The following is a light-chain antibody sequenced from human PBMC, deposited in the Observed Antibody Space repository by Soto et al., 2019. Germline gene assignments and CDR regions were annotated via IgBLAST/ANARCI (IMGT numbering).Light chain of an antibody. CDR2: GAS. CDR3: QQYGGSTRT. V-gene: IGKV3-20*01. CDR1: QSVTTQ. J-gene: IGKJ1*01. Sequence: VFTQSPRTLSLSPGETATLSCGASQSVTTQLAWYQQKPGQAPRLIIHGASSRATGIPDRISGSGSGTDFTLTISRLEPEDFAVYYCQQYGGSTRTFGQGTKVDI.